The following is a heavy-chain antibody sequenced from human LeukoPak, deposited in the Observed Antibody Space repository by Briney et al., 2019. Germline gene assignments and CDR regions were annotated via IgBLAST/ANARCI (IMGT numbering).Heavy chain of an antibody. CDR1: GFTFASCA. CDR2: ISSSGGST. J-gene: IGHJ4*02. Sequence: PGRSLRLSCAASGFTFASCAMSWVRQAPGKRLEWVSSISSSGGSTYYADSVKGRFTISRDNSKNTLYLQVNSLRAEDTAVYYCAKSLAAARDYWGQGTLVTVSS. CDR3: AKSLAAARDY. D-gene: IGHD6-13*01. V-gene: IGHV3-23*01.